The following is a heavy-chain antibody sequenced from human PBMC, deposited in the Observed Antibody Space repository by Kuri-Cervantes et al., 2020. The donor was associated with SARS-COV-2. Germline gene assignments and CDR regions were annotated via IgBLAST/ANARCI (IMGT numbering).Heavy chain of an antibody. Sequence: SETLSLTCAVYGGSFSGYYWSWIRQPPGKGLEWIGEINHSGSTNYNPSLKSRVTISVDTSKNQFSLKLSSVTAADTAVYYCARHYYGSGSYYAVPVLWSHWGQGTLVTVSS. V-gene: IGHV4-34*01. CDR3: ARHYYGSGSYYAVPVLWSH. D-gene: IGHD3-10*01. CDR1: GGSFSGYY. J-gene: IGHJ4*02. CDR2: INHSGST.